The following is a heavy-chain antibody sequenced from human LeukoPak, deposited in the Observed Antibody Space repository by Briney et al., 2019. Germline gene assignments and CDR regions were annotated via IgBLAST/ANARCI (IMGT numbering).Heavy chain of an antibody. J-gene: IGHJ3*02. Sequence: GGSLRLSCAASGFTFSSYGMHWVRQAPGKGLEWVAFIRYDGSNKYYADSVKGRFTISRDNSKNTLYLQMNSLRAEDTAVYYCAKDRPHCSSTSCYTPDAFDIWGQGTTVTVSS. D-gene: IGHD2-2*02. CDR1: GFTFSSYG. CDR3: AKDRPHCSSTSCYTPDAFDI. CDR2: IRYDGSNK. V-gene: IGHV3-30*02.